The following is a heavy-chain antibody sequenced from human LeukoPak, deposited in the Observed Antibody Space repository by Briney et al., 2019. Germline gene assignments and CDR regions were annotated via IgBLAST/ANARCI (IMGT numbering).Heavy chain of an antibody. Sequence: PSETLSLTCAVYGGSFSGYYWSWIRQPPGKGLELIGEINHSGSTNYNPSLKSRVTISVDTSMNQSSLRLSSVTAADTAMYYCARHGYGNPGNWFDPWGQGTLVTVSS. V-gene: IGHV4-34*01. D-gene: IGHD3-16*01. CDR3: ARHGYGNPGNWFDP. J-gene: IGHJ5*02. CDR1: GGSFSGYY. CDR2: INHSGST.